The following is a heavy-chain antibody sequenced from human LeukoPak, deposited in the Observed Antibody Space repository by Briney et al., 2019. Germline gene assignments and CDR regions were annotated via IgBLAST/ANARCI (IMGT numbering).Heavy chain of an antibody. V-gene: IGHV4-59*01. D-gene: IGHD3-10*01. CDR2: IYYSGST. CDR3: ARSYYYGGEFDY. Sequence: SETLSLTCTVSGGSISSYYWSWIRQPPGKGLEWIGYIYYSGSTNYNPSLKSRVTISVDTSKNQFSLKLSSATAADTAVYYCARSYYYGGEFDYWGQGTLVTVSS. J-gene: IGHJ4*02. CDR1: GGSISSYY.